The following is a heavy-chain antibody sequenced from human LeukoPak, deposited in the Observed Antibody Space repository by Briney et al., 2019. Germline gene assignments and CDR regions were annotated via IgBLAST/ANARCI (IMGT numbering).Heavy chain of an antibody. CDR2: ISAYNGNT. D-gene: IGHD2-2*02. CDR3: ARDIVVVPAATPFDY. V-gene: IGHV1-18*01. J-gene: IGHJ4*02. CDR1: GYTFTSYG. Sequence: ASVKVSCKASGYTFTSYGISWVRLAPGQGLEWMGWISAYNGNTNYAQKLQGRVTMTTDTSTSTAYMELRSLRSDDTAVYYCARDIVVVPAATPFDYWGQGTLVTVSS.